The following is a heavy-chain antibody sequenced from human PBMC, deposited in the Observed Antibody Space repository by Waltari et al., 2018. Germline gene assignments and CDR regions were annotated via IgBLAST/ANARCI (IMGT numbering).Heavy chain of an antibody. V-gene: IGHV4-39*07. J-gene: IGHJ4*02. D-gene: IGHD3-10*01. CDR3: ARGYGSGSYSKNGDFDY. Sequence: QLQLQESGPGLVEPSETLSLTCTASGDSISNNNYYWGWIRQPRGTGLQWIGSIHYIGDTYYSSSLKRRVTISVDTSKNQFSLKLSSVTAADTAVYYCARGYGSGSYSKNGDFDYWGQGTLVTVSS. CDR1: GDSISNNNYY. CDR2: IHYIGDT.